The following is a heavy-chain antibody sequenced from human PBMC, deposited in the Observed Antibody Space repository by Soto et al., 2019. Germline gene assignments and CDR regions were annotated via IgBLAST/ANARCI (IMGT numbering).Heavy chain of an antibody. D-gene: IGHD2-2*01. CDR2: IYYSGTT. J-gene: IGHJ6*02. CDR1: SASISSSSYT. V-gene: IGHV4-39*01. CDR3: ARLHGYCISSSCHGHYAMDV. Sequence: QLQLQESGPGLAKPSETLSLTCTVSSASISSSSYTWGWIRQPPGKGLEWIGSIYYSGTTYYNPSLNSRVTGSVDTSKNQFYLKVTSVTAADTAVYYCARLHGYCISSSCHGHYAMDVWGQGTTVTVSS.